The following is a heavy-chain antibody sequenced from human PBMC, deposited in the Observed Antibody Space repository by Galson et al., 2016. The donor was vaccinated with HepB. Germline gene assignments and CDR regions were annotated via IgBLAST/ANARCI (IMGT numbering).Heavy chain of an antibody. CDR2: ITSGGTT. CDR3: AKRPYSYGWHYGMDV. V-gene: IGHV3-23*01. CDR1: GFSFSSYA. D-gene: IGHD5-18*01. J-gene: IGHJ6*02. Sequence: LSCAASGFSFSSYAMSWVRQAPGKGLEWVSGITSGGTTYYADSVKGRFTISRDNSKNILYLQMKSLRDEDTAVYYCAKRPYSYGWHYGMDVWGHGTLVTVS.